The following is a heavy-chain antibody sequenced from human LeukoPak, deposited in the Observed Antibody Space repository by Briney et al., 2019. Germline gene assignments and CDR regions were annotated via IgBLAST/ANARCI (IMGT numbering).Heavy chain of an antibody. CDR1: GYTFTSYD. Sequence: ASVKVSCKASGYTFTSYDINWVRQATGQGLEWMGWMNPNSGNTGYAQKFQGRVTMTRNTSISTAYMELSSLRSEDTAVYYCARPFSGWYYFDYWGQGTLVTVSS. J-gene: IGHJ4*02. CDR3: ARPFSGWYYFDY. CDR2: MNPNSGNT. D-gene: IGHD6-19*01. V-gene: IGHV1-8*01.